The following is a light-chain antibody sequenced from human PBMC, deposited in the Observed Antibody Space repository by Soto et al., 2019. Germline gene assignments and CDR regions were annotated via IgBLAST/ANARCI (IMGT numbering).Light chain of an antibody. J-gene: IGKJ5*01. CDR1: QSIGGNF. CDR2: GAS. Sequence: EIVLTQSPCTLSLSPGEGATLSCRASQSIGGNFLAWYQQKLGQAPRLLIYGASSRATGIPDRFSGSGSGTDFTLTISRLEPEDFAVYYCQQYGVSLITFGQGTRLEIK. CDR3: QQYGVSLIT. V-gene: IGKV3-20*01.